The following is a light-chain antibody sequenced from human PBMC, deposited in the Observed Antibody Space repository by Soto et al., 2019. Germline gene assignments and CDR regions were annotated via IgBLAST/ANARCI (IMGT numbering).Light chain of an antibody. J-gene: IGLJ2*01. CDR3: SSYAGSNNVV. CDR2: EVS. V-gene: IGLV2-8*01. Sequence: QSVLTQPPSASGSPGQSVTISCTGTSSDVGGYNYVSWYQQHPGKAPKLMIYEVSKQPSGVPDRFSGSKSGNTASLTVSGLQAEDEADYYCSSYAGSNNVVFGGGTQLTVL. CDR1: SSDVGGYNY.